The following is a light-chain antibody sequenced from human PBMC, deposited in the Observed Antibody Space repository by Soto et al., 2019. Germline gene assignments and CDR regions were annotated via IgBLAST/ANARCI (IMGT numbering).Light chain of an antibody. CDR2: GSS. CDR1: SSNIGAGHA. CDR3: QSYDNTLSASV. Sequence: QSVLTQPPSVSGAPGQRVTISCTGSSSNIGAGHAVHWYQQFPGRAPNLLIYGSSNRPSGVPDRFSGSKSGTSASLAITGLQAEDEADYYCQSYDNTLSASVFGGGTKLTVL. V-gene: IGLV1-40*01. J-gene: IGLJ2*01.